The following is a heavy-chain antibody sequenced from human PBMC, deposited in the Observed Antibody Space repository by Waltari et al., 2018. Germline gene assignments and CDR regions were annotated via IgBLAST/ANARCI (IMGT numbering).Heavy chain of an antibody. V-gene: IGHV1-8*01. CDR3: ARPALLWFGEYPSWFDP. D-gene: IGHD3-10*01. J-gene: IGHJ5*02. CDR2: MNPNSGNT. CDR1: GYTFTSYD. Sequence: QVQLVQSGAEVKKPGASVKVSCKASGYTFTSYDINWVRQATGQGLEWMGWMNPNSGNTGYAQKFQGRVTMTRNTSISTAYMELSSLRSEDTAVYYCARPALLWFGEYPSWFDPWGQGTLVTVSS.